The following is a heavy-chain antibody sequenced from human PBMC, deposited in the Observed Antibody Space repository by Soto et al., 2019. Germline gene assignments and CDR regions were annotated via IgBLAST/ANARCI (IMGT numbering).Heavy chain of an antibody. Sequence: TSETLSLTCAVYGGSFSGYYWSWIRQPPGKGLEWIGEINHSGSTNYNPSLKSRVTISVDTSKNQFSLKLSSVTAADTAVYYCARGNRVGATFYYYYGMDVWGQGTTVTVSS. D-gene: IGHD1-26*01. V-gene: IGHV4-34*01. CDR1: GGSFSGYY. CDR3: ARGNRVGATFYYYYGMDV. CDR2: INHSGST. J-gene: IGHJ6*02.